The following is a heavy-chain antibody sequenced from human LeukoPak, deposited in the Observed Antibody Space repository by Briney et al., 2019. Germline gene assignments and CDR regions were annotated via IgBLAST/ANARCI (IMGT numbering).Heavy chain of an antibody. CDR3: AKHRGISGAWDAFDM. V-gene: IGHV3-23*01. CDR1: GFTFSSYD. D-gene: IGHD5-12*01. CDR2: ISGSGGST. Sequence: QPGGSLRLSCAASGFTFSSYDMSWVRQAPGKGLEWVSGISGSGGSTYYADSVKGRFTISRDNSKNTLYLQMNSLRAEDTAVYYCAKHRGISGAWDAFDMWGPGTMVTVSS. J-gene: IGHJ3*02.